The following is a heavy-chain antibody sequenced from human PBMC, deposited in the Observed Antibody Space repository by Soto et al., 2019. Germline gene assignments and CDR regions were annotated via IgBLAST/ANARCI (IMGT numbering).Heavy chain of an antibody. CDR1: GGTFSSYA. Sequence: QVQLVQSGAEVKKPGSSVKVSCKASGGTFSSYAISWVRQAPGQGLEWMGGIIPIFGTANYAQKFQGRVTITADESTSTAYRELSSLRSEDTAVYYCAREGGNDYGDKTYAFDIWGQGTMVTVSS. CDR2: IIPIFGTA. J-gene: IGHJ3*02. V-gene: IGHV1-69*01. D-gene: IGHD4-17*01. CDR3: AREGGNDYGDKTYAFDI.